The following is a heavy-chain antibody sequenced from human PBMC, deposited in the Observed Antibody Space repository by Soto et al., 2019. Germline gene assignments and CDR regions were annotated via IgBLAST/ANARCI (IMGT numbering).Heavy chain of an antibody. V-gene: IGHV3-7*05. J-gene: IGHJ4*02. CDR1: GFTFSSYW. D-gene: IGHD1-26*01. CDR2: IKKDGSGK. Sequence: GGSLRLSCAASGFTFSSYWMSWVRQAPGKGLEWVANIKKDGSGKYYVESVKGRFTISREKAKNSLYLQMNSLRAEDTAVYYCARESGSYQGFDYWGQGTLVTVSS. CDR3: ARESGSYQGFDY.